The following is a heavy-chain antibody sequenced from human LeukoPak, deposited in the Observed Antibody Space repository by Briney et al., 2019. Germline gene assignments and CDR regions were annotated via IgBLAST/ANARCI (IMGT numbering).Heavy chain of an antibody. CDR1: GGTFSSYA. D-gene: IGHD2-2*01. Sequence: ASVKVSCKASGGTFSSYAISWVRQAPGQGLEWMGGIIPIFGTANYAQKFQGRVTITADKSTSTAYMELSSLRSEDTAVYYCARVYQLANQVLDYWGQGTLVTVSS. CDR2: IIPIFGTA. J-gene: IGHJ4*02. CDR3: ARVYQLANQVLDY. V-gene: IGHV1-69*06.